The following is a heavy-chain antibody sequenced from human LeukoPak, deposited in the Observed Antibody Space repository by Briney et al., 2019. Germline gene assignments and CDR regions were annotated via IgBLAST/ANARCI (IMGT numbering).Heavy chain of an antibody. CDR3: ARMDSAARNAFDI. D-gene: IGHD6-6*01. CDR1: GYTFTSYY. V-gene: IGHV1-46*01. Sequence: ASVKVSCKASGYTFTSYYMHWVRQAPGQGLEWMGIINPSGGSTSYAQKFQGRVTMPRDMSTSTVYMELSSLRSEDTAVYYCARMDSAARNAFDIWGQGTMVTVSS. J-gene: IGHJ3*02. CDR2: INPSGGST.